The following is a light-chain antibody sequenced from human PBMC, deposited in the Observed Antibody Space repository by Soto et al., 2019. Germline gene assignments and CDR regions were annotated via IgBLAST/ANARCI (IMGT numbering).Light chain of an antibody. Sequence: EIVLTQSPGTLSLSPGERATLSCRASESVSTSYLAWYQQKPVQAPRLLIYGASSSATGIPDRFSGSGSGAHFALTISRLEPEDIAVYYCQQYGSVPLTFGGGTKVEIK. CDR1: ESVSTSY. J-gene: IGKJ4*01. V-gene: IGKV3-20*01. CDR3: QQYGSVPLT. CDR2: GAS.